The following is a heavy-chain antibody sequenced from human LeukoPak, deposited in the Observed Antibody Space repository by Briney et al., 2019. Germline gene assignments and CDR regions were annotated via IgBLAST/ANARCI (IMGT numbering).Heavy chain of an antibody. D-gene: IGHD6-6*01. CDR2: ISAYNGNT. V-gene: IGHV1-18*01. Sequence: ASVKVSCKASGYTFTSYGISWVRQAPGQGLEWMGWISAYNGNTNYAQKLQGRVTMTTDTSTSTAYMELRSLRSDDTAVFYCARPGSGIAARDAFDIWGQGTMVTVSS. J-gene: IGHJ3*02. CDR3: ARPGSGIAARDAFDI. CDR1: GYTFTSYG.